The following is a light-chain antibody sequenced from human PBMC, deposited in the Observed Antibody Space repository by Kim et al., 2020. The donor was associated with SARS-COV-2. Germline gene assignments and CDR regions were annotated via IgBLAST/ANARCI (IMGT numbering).Light chain of an antibody. V-gene: IGKV3-20*01. CDR2: QAS. CDR3: QQYGSSPLT. CDR1: QSVSNY. J-gene: IGKJ4*01. Sequence: EIVLTQSPATLSLSPGERATLSCRASQSVSNYLAWYQQKPGQAPRLVIYQASKRATGTPARFSGSGSGTDFTLTISRLEPEGFAVYYCQQYGSSPLTRGGDTELEIK.